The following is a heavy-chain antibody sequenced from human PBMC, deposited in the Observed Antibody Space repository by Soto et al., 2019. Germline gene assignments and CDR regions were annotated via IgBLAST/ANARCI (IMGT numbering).Heavy chain of an antibody. D-gene: IGHD3-10*01. V-gene: IGHV1-2*04. J-gene: IGHJ5*02. CDR1: GYSFTGYY. CDR2: INPNSGGT. CDR3: ARESRGSGRYLARWFDP. Sequence: ASVKVSCKASGYSFTGYYMHWVRQAPGQGLEWMGWINPNSGGTNYAQKFQGWVTMTRDTSISTAYMELSRLRSDDTAVYYCARESRGSGRYLARWFDPWGKGNLVTVSS.